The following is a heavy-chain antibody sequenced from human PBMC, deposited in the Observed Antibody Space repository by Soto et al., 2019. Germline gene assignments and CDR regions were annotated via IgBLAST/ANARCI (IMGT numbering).Heavy chain of an antibody. V-gene: IGHV1-24*01. Sequence: QVQLVQSGAEVKKPGASVKVSCKVSGHTLTELSMHWARQAPGKGLEWMGGFDPEDGETISAQKFQGRVTMTEDTSTDSTFLELSSLRSEDTAVYYCAAGGTRWLHSPFDHWGQGTLVTISS. CDR3: AAGGTRWLHSPFDH. J-gene: IGHJ4*02. CDR1: GHTLTELS. CDR2: FDPEDGET. D-gene: IGHD1-1*01.